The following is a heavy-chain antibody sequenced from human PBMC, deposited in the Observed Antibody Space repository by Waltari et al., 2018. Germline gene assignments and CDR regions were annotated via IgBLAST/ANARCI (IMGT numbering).Heavy chain of an antibody. Sequence: EVQLLESGGGLVQPGGSLRLSCAASGFTFRSYAIRWVRQAPGKGLEWVSVIYSGGSSTYYADSVKGRFTISRDNSKNTLYLQMNSLRAEDTAVYYCASYGDYGVLGFDIWGQGTMVTVSS. CDR2: IYSGGSST. CDR1: GFTFRSYA. CDR3: ASYGDYGVLGFDI. J-gene: IGHJ3*02. D-gene: IGHD4-17*01. V-gene: IGHV3-23*03.